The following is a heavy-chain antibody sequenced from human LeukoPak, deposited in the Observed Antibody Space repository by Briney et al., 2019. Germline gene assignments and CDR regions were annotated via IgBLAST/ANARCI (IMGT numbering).Heavy chain of an antibody. D-gene: IGHD3-22*01. J-gene: IGHJ6*03. CDR2: IHGNGST. Sequence: SETLSLTCTVSGASITAHSWNWIRQPAGKALEWIGRIHGNGSTNYNPSLKSRVTMSLDTSKGQFSLKLPSVTAADTALYYCARDMVSTWPYFYTYYYMDVWGQGTTVAVSS. CDR3: ARDMVSTWPYFYTYYYMDV. CDR1: GASITAHS. V-gene: IGHV4-4*07.